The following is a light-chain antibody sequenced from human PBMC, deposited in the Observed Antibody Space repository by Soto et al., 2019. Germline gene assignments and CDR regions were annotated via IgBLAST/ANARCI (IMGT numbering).Light chain of an antibody. CDR1: SSDVGGYNH. J-gene: IGLJ1*01. CDR3: CSYAGSYSYA. Sequence: QSVLTQPASVSGSPGQSITISCTGTSSDVGGYNHVSWYQQDPGKAPQLIIYDVNKRPSGVPDRFSGSKSGSTASLTISGLQAEDEADYYCCSYAGSYSYAFATGTKVTVL. V-gene: IGLV2-11*02. CDR2: DVN.